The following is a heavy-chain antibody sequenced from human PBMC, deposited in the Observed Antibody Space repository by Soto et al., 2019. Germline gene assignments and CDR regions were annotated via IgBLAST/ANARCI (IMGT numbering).Heavy chain of an antibody. Sequence: GGSLRLSCAASGFTFDDYAMHWVRQAPGKGLEWVSGISWNSGSIDYADSVKGRFTISRDNAKNSLYLQMKSLRAEDTALYYCAKDMCGGDCSGWFDPWGQGTLVTVSS. CDR2: ISWNSGSI. CDR3: AKDMCGGDCSGWFDP. J-gene: IGHJ5*02. V-gene: IGHV3-9*01. CDR1: GFTFDDYA. D-gene: IGHD2-21*01.